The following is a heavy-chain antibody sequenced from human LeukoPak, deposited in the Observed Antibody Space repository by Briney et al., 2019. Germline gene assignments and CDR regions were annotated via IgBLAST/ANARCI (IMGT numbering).Heavy chain of an antibody. Sequence: PGGSLRLSCAASGFTFSSYGMSWVRQAPGKGLEWVPTITDNGGTSYYADSVKGRFTISRDSSKNMLYLQMNSVRVEDTALYYCAKLIPYSGWPYDYWGQGTLVTVSS. J-gene: IGHJ4*02. CDR1: GFTFSSYG. CDR2: ITDNGGTS. CDR3: AKLIPYSGWPYDY. D-gene: IGHD5-12*01. V-gene: IGHV3-23*01.